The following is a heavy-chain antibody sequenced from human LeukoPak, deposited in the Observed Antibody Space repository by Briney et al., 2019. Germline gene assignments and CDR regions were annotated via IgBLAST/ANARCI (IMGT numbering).Heavy chain of an antibody. V-gene: IGHV1-46*01. Sequence: GASVKVSCKTSGYTFTSYYIHWVRQAPGQGLEWRGIINPSGGSTNYAQKFQGRVTMTRDMSTSTVYMELSSLRSEDTAVYYCAREAVTIFALVRTQTTKRPHRFDPWGQGTLVTVSS. D-gene: IGHD3-3*01. CDR3: AREAVTIFALVRTQTTKRPHRFDP. CDR2: INPSGGST. J-gene: IGHJ5*02. CDR1: GYTFTSYY.